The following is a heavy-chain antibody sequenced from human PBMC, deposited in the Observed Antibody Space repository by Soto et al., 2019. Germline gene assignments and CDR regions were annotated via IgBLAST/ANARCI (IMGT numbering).Heavy chain of an antibody. J-gene: IGHJ6*02. CDR3: ARDRSSVSHYGMDV. D-gene: IGHD3-10*01. Sequence: ASVKVSCKASGYTFSSYYIHWVRQAPGQGLEWMGIINPSGGSTSYAQKFQGRVTMTRDTPTSTVNMELSSLRSEDTAAYYCARDRSSVSHYGMDVWGQGTTVTVSS. V-gene: IGHV1-46*01. CDR2: INPSGGST. CDR1: GYTFSSYY.